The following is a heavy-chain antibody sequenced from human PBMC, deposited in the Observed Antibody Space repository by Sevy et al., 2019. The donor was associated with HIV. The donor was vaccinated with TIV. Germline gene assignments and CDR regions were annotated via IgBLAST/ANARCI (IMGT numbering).Heavy chain of an antibody. V-gene: IGHV3-23*01. Sequence: GGSLRLSCAASEITLSNYAMNWVRQAPGRGLEWVSAISGGGGSTYYADSVKGRFTIARENSKNTLSLQMHSLRVEDTAVYYCAKDRAVLVGDAFDLWGQGTMVTVSS. D-gene: IGHD2-15*01. CDR1: EITLSNYA. CDR3: AKDRAVLVGDAFDL. CDR2: ISGGGGST. J-gene: IGHJ3*01.